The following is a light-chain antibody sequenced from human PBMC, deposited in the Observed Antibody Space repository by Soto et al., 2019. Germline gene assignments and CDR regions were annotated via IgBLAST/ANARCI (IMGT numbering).Light chain of an antibody. Sequence: DIQMTQSPSALSASVGDRVTITCRASQSISSWVAWYQQKPGKAPNLLIYKASTLESGVPSRFSGSGSGTEFTLTVSSLQPNDFATDYCQQYDSYPLTFGGGTKVQIK. J-gene: IGKJ4*01. CDR2: KAS. CDR3: QQYDSYPLT. CDR1: QSISSW. V-gene: IGKV1-5*03.